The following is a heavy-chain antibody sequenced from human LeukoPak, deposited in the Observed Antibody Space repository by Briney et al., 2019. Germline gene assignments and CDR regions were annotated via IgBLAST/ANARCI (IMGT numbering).Heavy chain of an antibody. D-gene: IGHD5-12*01. CDR1: GFTFSRHA. J-gene: IGHJ5*02. CDR2: ISGGSENT. Sequence: PGESLRLSCEASGFTFSRHAMNWVRQAPEKGLEWVSGISGGSENTFYADSVKGRFTISRDNSRNTLYLQMYGLRADDTALYFCAKGPYSGYSTYFDPWGQGTRVTVSS. CDR3: AKGPYSGYSTYFDP. V-gene: IGHV3-23*01.